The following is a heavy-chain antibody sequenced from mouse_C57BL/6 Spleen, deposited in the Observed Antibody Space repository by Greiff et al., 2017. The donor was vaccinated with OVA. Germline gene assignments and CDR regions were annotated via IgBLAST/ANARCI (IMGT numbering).Heavy chain of an antibody. CDR1: GFSFTSYG. CDR2: IWSGGST. V-gene: IGHV2-2*01. J-gene: IGHJ2*01. Sequence: VMLVESGPGLVQPSQSLSITCTVSGFSFTSYGVHWVRQSPGKGLEWLGVIWSGGSTNYNAAFISRLSISTDNSKSQVFFKMNSLQADDTAIYYCARQYYGSSYWFDYWGQGTTLTVSS. D-gene: IGHD1-1*01. CDR3: ARQYYGSSYWFDY.